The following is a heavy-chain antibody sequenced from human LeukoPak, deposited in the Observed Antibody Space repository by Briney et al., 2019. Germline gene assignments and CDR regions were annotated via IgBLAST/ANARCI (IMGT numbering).Heavy chain of an antibody. J-gene: IGHJ4*02. V-gene: IGHV3-7*01. D-gene: IGHD3-9*01. CDR2: IKQDGSEK. CDR3: ARARGYDILTGYYSPYFDY. Sequence: GGSLRLSCAASGFTFSSYWMSWVRQAPGKGLEWVANIKQDGSEKYYVDSVKGRFTISRDNAKNSLYLQMNSLRAEDTAVYYCARARGYDILTGYYSPYFDYWGQGTLVTVSS. CDR1: GFTFSSYW.